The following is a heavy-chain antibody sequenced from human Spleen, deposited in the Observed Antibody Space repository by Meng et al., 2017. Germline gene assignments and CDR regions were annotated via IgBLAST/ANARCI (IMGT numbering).Heavy chain of an antibody. Sequence: SLKISCAASGFTFDDYAMHGVRQAPGKGLEWVSGISWNSGSIGFADSVKGRFTISRDNAKNSLYLQMNSLRAEDTALYYCAKAVSFTGSYLTDYFDYWGQGTLVTVSS. D-gene: IGHD1-26*01. V-gene: IGHV3-9*01. CDR2: ISWNSGSI. CDR1: GFTFDDYA. CDR3: AKAVSFTGSYLTDYFDY. J-gene: IGHJ4*02.